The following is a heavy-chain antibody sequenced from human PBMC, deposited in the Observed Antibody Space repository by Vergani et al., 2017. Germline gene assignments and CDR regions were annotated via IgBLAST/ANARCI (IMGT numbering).Heavy chain of an antibody. J-gene: IGHJ3*02. D-gene: IGHD3-10*01. CDR3: ARDYYYGSGSYLLDAFDI. CDR2: MNPNSGNT. Sequence: QVQLVQSGAEVKKPGASVKVSCKASGYTFTSYDINWVRQATGQGLEWMGWMNPNSGNTGYAQKFQGRVTMTRNNSISTAYMELSSLRSEDTAVYYCARDYYYGSGSYLLDAFDIWGQGTMVTVSS. V-gene: IGHV1-8*01. CDR1: GYTFTSYD.